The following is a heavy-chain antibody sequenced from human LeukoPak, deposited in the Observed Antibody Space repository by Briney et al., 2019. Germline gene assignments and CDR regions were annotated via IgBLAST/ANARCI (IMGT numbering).Heavy chain of an antibody. D-gene: IGHD2-21*02. CDR2: STLTVVA. Sequence: ASVKVSCKASGYTFTGYYMHWVRQAPGKGLSGWDGSTLTVVAQTMQGRVTMTRDTSISTAYMELSRLRSDDTAVYYCARGIGKGGDCPRGDCYYGMDVWGQGTTVTVSS. CDR3: ARGIGKGGDCPRGDCYYGMDV. V-gene: IGHV1-2*02. J-gene: IGHJ6*02. CDR1: GYTFTGYY.